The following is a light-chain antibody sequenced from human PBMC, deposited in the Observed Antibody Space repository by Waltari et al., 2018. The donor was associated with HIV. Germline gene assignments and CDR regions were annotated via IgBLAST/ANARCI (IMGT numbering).Light chain of an antibody. CDR3: LAWDSSTVI. J-gene: IGLJ2*01. CDR2: DDT. Sequence: VCWYEQKPGQSPLLVIYDDTKRPSGIPERFSGSNSVNTATLTISGTQAVDEADYYCLAWDSSTVIFGGGTRLTVL. V-gene: IGLV3-1*01.